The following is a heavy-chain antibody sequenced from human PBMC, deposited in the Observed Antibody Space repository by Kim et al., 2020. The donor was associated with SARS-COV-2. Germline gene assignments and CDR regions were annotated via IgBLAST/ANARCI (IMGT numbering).Heavy chain of an antibody. D-gene: IGHD6-6*01. Sequence: GGSLRLSCAASGFTFSSYGMHWVRQAPGKGLEWVAVISYDGSNKYYADSVKGRFTISRDNSKNTLYLQMNSLRAEDTAVYDCAKLLHEYIGSSVGFDYWG. CDR2: ISYDGSNK. V-gene: IGHV3-30*18. J-gene: IGHJ4*01. CDR1: GFTFSSYG. CDR3: AKLLHEYIGSSVGFDY.